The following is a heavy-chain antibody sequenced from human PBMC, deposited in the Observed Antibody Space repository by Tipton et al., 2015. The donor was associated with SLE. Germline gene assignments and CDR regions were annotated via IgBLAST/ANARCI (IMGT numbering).Heavy chain of an antibody. CDR2: ISYDGSNK. CDR1: GFTFSSYA. CDR3: AAWLVSYFDY. D-gene: IGHD6-19*01. V-gene: IGHV3-30*04. J-gene: IGHJ4*02. Sequence: PRLSCAASGFTFSSYAMHWVRQAPGKGLEWVAVISYDGSNKYYADSVKGRFTISRDNSKNTLYLQMNSLRAEDTAVYYCAAWLVSYFDYWGQGTLVTVSS.